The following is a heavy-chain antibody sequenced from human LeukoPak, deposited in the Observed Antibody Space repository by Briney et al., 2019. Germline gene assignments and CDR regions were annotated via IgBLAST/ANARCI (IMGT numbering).Heavy chain of an antibody. CDR3: ARRRGYSYGYRGFDY. CDR1: GGSISSGSYY. Sequence: SQTLSLTCTVSGGSISSGSYYWSWIRQPAGKGLEWIGRIYTSGSTNYNPSLKSRVTISVDTSKNQFSLKLSSVTAADTAVYYCARRRGYSYGYRGFDYWGQGTLVTVSS. V-gene: IGHV4-61*02. J-gene: IGHJ4*02. D-gene: IGHD5-18*01. CDR2: IYTSGST.